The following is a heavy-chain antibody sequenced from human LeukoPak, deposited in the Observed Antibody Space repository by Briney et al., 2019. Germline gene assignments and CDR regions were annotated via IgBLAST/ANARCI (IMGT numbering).Heavy chain of an antibody. Sequence: ASVKVSCKVSGYTLTELSMHWVRQAPGKGLEWMGGFDPEDGETIYAQKFQGRVTMTEDTSADTAYMELSSLRSEDTAVYYCASNYCSSTSCYRSSWYAFDIWGQGTMVTVSS. J-gene: IGHJ3*02. CDR1: GYTLTELS. V-gene: IGHV1-24*01. CDR3: ASNYCSSTSCYRSSWYAFDI. D-gene: IGHD2-2*02. CDR2: FDPEDGET.